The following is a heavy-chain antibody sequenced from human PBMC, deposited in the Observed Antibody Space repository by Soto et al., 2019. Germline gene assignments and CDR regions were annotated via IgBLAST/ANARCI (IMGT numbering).Heavy chain of an antibody. D-gene: IGHD3-3*01. J-gene: IGHJ6*02. V-gene: IGHV7-4-1*01. Sequence: GALVKVSCKASGYTFTSYAMNWVRQAPGQRLEWKGWINTNTGNPTYAQGFTGRFVFSLDTSVSTAYLQICSLKAEDTAVYYCARETPFGGYDFWSGYYKMMGGGLYYYYGMDVWGQGTTVTVSS. CDR3: ARETPFGGYDFWSGYYKMMGGGLYYYYGMDV. CDR1: GYTFTSYA. CDR2: INTNTGNP.